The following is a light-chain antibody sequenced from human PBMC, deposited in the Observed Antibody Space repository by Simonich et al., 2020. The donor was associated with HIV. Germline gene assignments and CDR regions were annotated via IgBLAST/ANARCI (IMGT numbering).Light chain of an antibody. J-gene: IGKJ3*01. CDR2: LGS. V-gene: IGKV2-28*01. Sequence: DIVMTQSPLSLPVTPGEPASISCRSSQSLLSSNGYNYLDWYLQNPGQSPQLLIYLGSNRASGVPDWFSGSGSGTDFTLKISRVEAEDVGVYYCMQARQTPFTFGPGTKVDIK. CDR3: MQARQTPFT. CDR1: QSLLSSNGYNY.